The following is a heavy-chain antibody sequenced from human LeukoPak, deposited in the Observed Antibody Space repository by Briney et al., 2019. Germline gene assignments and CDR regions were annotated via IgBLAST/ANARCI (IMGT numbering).Heavy chain of an antibody. J-gene: IGHJ4*02. CDR2: ISYDGSNK. D-gene: IGHD4-17*01. CDR1: GFTFSSYG. Sequence: PGGSLRLSCAASGFTFSSYGMHWVRQAPGKGLEGVAVISYDGSNKYYADSVNGRFTISRDNSKSTLYLQMNSLRAEDTAVYYCATASYGDYDLDYWGQGTLVTVSS. CDR3: ATASYGDYDLDY. V-gene: IGHV3-30*03.